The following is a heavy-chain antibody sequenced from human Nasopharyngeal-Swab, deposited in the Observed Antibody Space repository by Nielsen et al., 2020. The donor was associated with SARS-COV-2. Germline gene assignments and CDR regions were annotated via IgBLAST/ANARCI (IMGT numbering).Heavy chain of an antibody. Sequence: GGSLRLSCAASGFTFSSYSMNWVRQAPGKGLEWVSYISSSSSTIYYADSVKGRFTISRDNAKNSLYLQMNSLRVEDTALYYCVKHQGSSSDQWGQGTLVTVSS. CDR2: ISSSSSTI. CDR1: GFTFSSYS. CDR3: VKHQGSSSDQ. J-gene: IGHJ4*02. V-gene: IGHV3-48*01.